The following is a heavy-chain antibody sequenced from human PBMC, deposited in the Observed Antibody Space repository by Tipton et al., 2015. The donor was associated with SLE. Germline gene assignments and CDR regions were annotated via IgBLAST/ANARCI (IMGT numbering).Heavy chain of an antibody. CDR3: ASGEGDPKYFDY. V-gene: IGHV4-31*03. CDR2: IYFSGST. J-gene: IGHJ4*02. D-gene: IGHD3-10*01. Sequence: TLSLTCTVSGDSIGSGGYYWSWVRQHPGKGLEWIGYIYFSGSTYYNPSLKSRVIISEDTSKNQFSLRLSYVTAADTAIYYCASGEGDPKYFDYWGQGTLVTVSS. CDR1: GDSIGSGGYY.